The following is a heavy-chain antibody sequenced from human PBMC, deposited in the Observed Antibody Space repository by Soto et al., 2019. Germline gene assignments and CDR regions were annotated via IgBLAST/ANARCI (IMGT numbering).Heavy chain of an antibody. V-gene: IGHV3-33*01. CDR3: AREGEGGYDILDY. CDR1: GFTFSSYG. Sequence: QVQLVESGGGVVQPGRSLRLSCSASGFTFSSYGIHWVRQAPGKGLEWVAVIWYDGSNKYYADSVKGRFTISRDNSKNTLYLQMNSLRAEDTAVYYCAREGEGGYDILDYWGQGTLVTVSS. CDR2: IWYDGSNK. J-gene: IGHJ4*02. D-gene: IGHD5-12*01.